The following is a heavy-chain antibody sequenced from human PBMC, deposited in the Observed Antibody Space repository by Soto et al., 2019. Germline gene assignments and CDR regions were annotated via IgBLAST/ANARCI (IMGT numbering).Heavy chain of an antibody. D-gene: IGHD3-10*01. Sequence: QGQLQQWGAGLLKPSETLSLTCAVYGGSFSGYYWSWIRQPPGKGLEWIGEINHSGSTNYNPSLKSRVTISVDTSKNQFSLKLSSVTAADTAVYYCARGTYYYGSGSFTLKYYFDYWGQGTLVTVSS. J-gene: IGHJ4*02. CDR2: INHSGST. CDR1: GGSFSGYY. CDR3: ARGTYYYGSGSFTLKYYFDY. V-gene: IGHV4-34*01.